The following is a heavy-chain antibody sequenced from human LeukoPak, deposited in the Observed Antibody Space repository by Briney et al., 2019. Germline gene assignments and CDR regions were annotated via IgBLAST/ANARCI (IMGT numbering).Heavy chain of an antibody. CDR2: IYHSGST. CDR3: ARDLQLWTTRDTRGGAQVGY. Sequence: PSGTLSLTCAVSGGSISSSNWWSWVRQPPGKGREWIGEIYHSGSTNYNPSLKSRVTISVDKSKNQFSLKLSSVTAEDTAVYYCARDLQLWTTRDTRGGAQVGYWGQGTLVTVSS. CDR1: GGSISSSNW. V-gene: IGHV4-4*02. J-gene: IGHJ4*02. D-gene: IGHD5-18*01.